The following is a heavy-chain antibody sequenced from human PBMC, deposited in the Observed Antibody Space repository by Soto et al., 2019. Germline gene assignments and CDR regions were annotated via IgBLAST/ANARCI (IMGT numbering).Heavy chain of an antibody. Sequence: PSETLSLTCAVYGGSFSGYYWSWIRQPPGKGLEWIGEINHSGSTNYNPSLKSRVTISVDTSKNQFSLKLSSVTAADTAVYYCARGRYGSGSPTALKKALYFDYWGQGTLVTVSS. CDR1: GGSFSGYY. J-gene: IGHJ4*02. CDR3: ARGRYGSGSPTALKKALYFDY. D-gene: IGHD3-10*01. V-gene: IGHV4-34*01. CDR2: INHSGST.